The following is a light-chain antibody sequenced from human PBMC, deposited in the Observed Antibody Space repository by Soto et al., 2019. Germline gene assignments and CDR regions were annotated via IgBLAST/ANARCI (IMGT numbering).Light chain of an antibody. J-gene: IGKJ2*01. CDR2: WAS. Sequence: DIVMTQSPDSLAVSLGERASINCKSSQSVLYSSNNKNYLAWYQQRPGQPPKLLIYWASTRESGVPDRFSGSGSGTDFTLTISSLQAEDVAVYYCQQYLSVPFTFGQGTKLEIK. CDR3: QQYLSVPFT. CDR1: QSVLYSSNNKNY. V-gene: IGKV4-1*01.